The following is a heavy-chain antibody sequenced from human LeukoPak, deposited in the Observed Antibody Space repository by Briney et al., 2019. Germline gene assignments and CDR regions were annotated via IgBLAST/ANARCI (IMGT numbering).Heavy chain of an antibody. D-gene: IGHD3-22*01. CDR1: GFTFSSYA. Sequence: GGSLRLSCAASGFTFSSYAMSWVRQAPGKGLEWVSAISGSGGSTYYADSVKGRFTISRDNSKNTLYPQMNSLRAEDTAVYYCAKITTYYYDSSGSYDAFDIWGQGTMVTVSS. CDR2: ISGSGGST. CDR3: AKITTYYYDSSGSYDAFDI. V-gene: IGHV3-23*01. J-gene: IGHJ3*02.